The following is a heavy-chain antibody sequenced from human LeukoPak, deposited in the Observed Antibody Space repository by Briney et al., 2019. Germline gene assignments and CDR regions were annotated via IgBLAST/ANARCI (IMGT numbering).Heavy chain of an antibody. D-gene: IGHD5-12*01. CDR2: MSPNSGNT. J-gene: IGHJ4*02. Sequence: ASVKVSCKASGYTFTSYDINWVRQATGQGLEWMGWMSPNSGNTGYAQKFQGRVTMTRNTSINTAYMELSSLGSEDTAVYFCARHSGYDIKFDYWGQGALVTVSS. V-gene: IGHV1-8*01. CDR1: GYTFTSYD. CDR3: ARHSGYDIKFDY.